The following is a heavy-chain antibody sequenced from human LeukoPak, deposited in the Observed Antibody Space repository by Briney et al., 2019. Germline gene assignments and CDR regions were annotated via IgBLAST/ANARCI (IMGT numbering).Heavy chain of an antibody. CDR3: ARAIAPVYYYYYMDV. J-gene: IGHJ6*03. D-gene: IGHD2-21*01. CDR2: MNPNSGNT. CDR1: GYTFTSYD. Sequence: ASVTIPCKASGYTFTSYDINWVRQATGQGLEWMGWMNPNSGNTGYAQKFQGRVTMTRNTSISTAYMELSSLRSEDMAVYYCARAIAPVYYYYYMDVWGKGTTVTISS. V-gene: IGHV1-8*01.